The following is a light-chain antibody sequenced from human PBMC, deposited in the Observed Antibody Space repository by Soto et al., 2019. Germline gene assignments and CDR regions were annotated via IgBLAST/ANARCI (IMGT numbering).Light chain of an antibody. J-gene: IGLJ2*01. Sequence: QSALTQPASVSGSPGQSITISCTGTSSDIGGYNYVSWYQQHPGKAPKLMIYDVSNRPSGVSNRFSGSKSGNTASLTISGIQADDEADYYCSSYPSSSTYVVFGGGTKLTVL. CDR2: DVS. CDR1: SSDIGGYNY. CDR3: SSYPSSSTYVV. V-gene: IGLV2-14*01.